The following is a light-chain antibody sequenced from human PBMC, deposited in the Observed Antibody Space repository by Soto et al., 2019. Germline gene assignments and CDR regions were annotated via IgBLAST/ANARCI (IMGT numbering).Light chain of an antibody. CDR3: SSYTSSSTLS. Sequence: QSVRTQPASVSGSPGQSITISCTGTSSDAGGYNYVSWYQQHPGKAPKLMIYDVSNRPSGVSNRFSGSKSGNTASLTISGLQAEDEADYYCSSYTSSSTLSFGTGTKVTVL. CDR1: SSDAGGYNY. J-gene: IGLJ1*01. CDR2: DVS. V-gene: IGLV2-14*01.